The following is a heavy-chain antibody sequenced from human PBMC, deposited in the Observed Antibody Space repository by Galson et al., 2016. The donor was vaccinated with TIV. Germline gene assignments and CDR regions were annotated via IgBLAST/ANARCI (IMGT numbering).Heavy chain of an antibody. J-gene: IGHJ6*03. CDR3: AKDYMWKENYFYMHV. Sequence: SLRLSCAASGFTSNHYGMHWVRQRPGKGLEWVSVITWDGDRTYYADSVQGRFTIFRDNSRSSLYLQMDSLRFEDTALYFCAKDYMWKENYFYMHVWGKGTTVTVSS. V-gene: IGHV3-43*01. CDR1: GFTSNHYG. CDR2: ITWDGDRT. D-gene: IGHD1-1*01.